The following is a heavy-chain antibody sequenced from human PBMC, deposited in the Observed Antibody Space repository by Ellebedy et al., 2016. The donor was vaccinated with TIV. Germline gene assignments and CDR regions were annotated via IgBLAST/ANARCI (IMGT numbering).Heavy chain of an antibody. CDR2: IRGSGGST. Sequence: GGSLRLXXAASGFIFSSYAMTWVRQAPGKGLEWVSTIRGSGGSTNYADSVKGRFTISRDDSKDTLYLQMNSLRAEDTAVYYCAKDLTWGDSSDYYDYWGQGTLVIVSS. J-gene: IGHJ4*02. V-gene: IGHV3-23*01. D-gene: IGHD3-22*01. CDR1: GFIFSSYA. CDR3: AKDLTWGDSSDYYDY.